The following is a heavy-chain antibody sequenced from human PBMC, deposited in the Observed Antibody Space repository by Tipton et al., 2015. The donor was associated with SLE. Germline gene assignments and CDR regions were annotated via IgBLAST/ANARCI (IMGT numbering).Heavy chain of an antibody. Sequence: SLRLSCAASGFTFSSYAMHWVRQAPGKGLEWVAVISYDGSNKYYADSVKGRFTISRDNSKNTLYLQMNSLRAEDTAVYYCARTYYYGSGSYYKGELYYGMDVWGQGTTVTVSS. CDR3: ARTYYYGSGSYYKGELYYGMDV. CDR1: GFTFSSYA. J-gene: IGHJ6*02. CDR2: ISYDGSNK. D-gene: IGHD3-10*01. V-gene: IGHV3-30-3*01.